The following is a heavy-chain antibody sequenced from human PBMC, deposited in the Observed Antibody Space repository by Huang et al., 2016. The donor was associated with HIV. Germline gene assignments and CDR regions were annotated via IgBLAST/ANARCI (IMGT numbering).Heavy chain of an antibody. Sequence: QVELVQSGAEVKRPGASVRVSCKAAGYIFTKYGINWVRQAPGQGLEWMGWISVYNGNTNYAEKFQGRVTLTRDTSATTAYMELRDVTSADTAVYYCARDHWYPLQNWFDLWGQGTLVTVSS. CDR2: ISVYNGNT. D-gene: IGHD1-1*01. V-gene: IGHV1-18*01. CDR3: ARDHWYPLQNWFDL. CDR1: GYIFTKYG. J-gene: IGHJ5*01.